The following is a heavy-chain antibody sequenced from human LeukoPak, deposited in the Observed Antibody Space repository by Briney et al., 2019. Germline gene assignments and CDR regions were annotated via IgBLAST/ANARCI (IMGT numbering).Heavy chain of an antibody. CDR3: ARGGSYLSAFDI. D-gene: IGHD1-26*01. CDR1: AFTFSGYA. Sequence: GGSLRLSCAASAFTFSGYAMSWVRQAPGKGLEWVSAISGRGDSTYYADSVRGRFTISRDNSKNTLYLQMNSLRAEDTAVYYCARGGSYLSAFDIWGQGTMVTVSS. J-gene: IGHJ3*02. V-gene: IGHV3-23*01. CDR2: ISGRGDST.